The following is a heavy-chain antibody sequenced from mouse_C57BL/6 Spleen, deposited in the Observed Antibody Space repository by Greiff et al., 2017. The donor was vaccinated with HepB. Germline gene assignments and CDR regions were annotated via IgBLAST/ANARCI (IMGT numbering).Heavy chain of an antibody. CDR2: IYPGDGDT. J-gene: IGHJ2*01. V-gene: IGHV1-80*01. D-gene: IGHD1-1*01. CDR3: ARGGTTVVATDY. Sequence: QVQLQQSGAELVKPGASVKISCKASGYAFSSYWMNWVKQRPGKGLEWIGQIYPGDGDTNYNGKFKGKATLTADKSSSTAYMQLSSLTSEDSAVYFCARGGTTVVATDYWGQGTTLTVSS. CDR1: GYAFSSYW.